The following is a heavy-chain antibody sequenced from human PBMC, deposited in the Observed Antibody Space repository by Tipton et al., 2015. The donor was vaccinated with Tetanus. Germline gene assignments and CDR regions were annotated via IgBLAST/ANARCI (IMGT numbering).Heavy chain of an antibody. V-gene: IGHV4-34*01. CDR3: ARPVKQWLVPVDS. CDR2: INPSGGA. D-gene: IGHD6-19*01. Sequence: TLSLTCSVSGGSFSGHYWSWIRQPPGEGLEWIGEINPSGGASSNPSLKSRVTISVDTSKNQFSLKLTSVTAADTAVYYCARPVKQWLVPVDSWGQGTLVTVSS. CDR1: GGSFSGHY. J-gene: IGHJ4*02.